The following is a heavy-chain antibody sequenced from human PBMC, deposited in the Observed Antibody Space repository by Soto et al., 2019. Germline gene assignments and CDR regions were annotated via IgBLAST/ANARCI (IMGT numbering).Heavy chain of an antibody. CDR3: AKDPKWGGSSGWSVRLSWFDP. D-gene: IGHD6-19*01. CDR1: GFTFSSYA. V-gene: IGHV3-23*01. Sequence: GGSLKLSCAASGFTFSSYAMSWVRQAPGKGLEWVSAISGSGGSTYYADSVKGRFTISRDNSKNTLYLQMNGLRAEDTAVYYCAKDPKWGGSSGWSVRLSWFDPWGQGTLVTVSS. J-gene: IGHJ5*02. CDR2: ISGSGGST.